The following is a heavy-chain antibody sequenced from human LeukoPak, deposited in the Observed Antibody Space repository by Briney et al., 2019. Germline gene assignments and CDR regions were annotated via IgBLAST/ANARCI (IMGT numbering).Heavy chain of an antibody. Sequence: PGGSLRLSCTASGFSFGDYGMSWVRQAPGKGLVWVSRINSDGRSTNYAESVKGRFTISRDNAKNTLYLQMNSLRAEDTAVYYCASGRDGYNYFDSWGQGILVTVSS. CDR3: ASGRDGYNYFDS. J-gene: IGHJ4*02. D-gene: IGHD5-24*01. V-gene: IGHV3-74*01. CDR1: GFSFGDYG. CDR2: INSDGRST.